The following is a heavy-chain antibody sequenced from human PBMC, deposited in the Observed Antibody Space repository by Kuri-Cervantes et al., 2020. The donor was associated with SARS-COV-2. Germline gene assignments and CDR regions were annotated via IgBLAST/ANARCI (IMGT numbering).Heavy chain of an antibody. D-gene: IGHD2-2*01. V-gene: IGHV4-4*07. CDR2: VYTSGIT. Sequence: SETLSLTCAVSGASISSYYWNWIRQPAGKGLEWIGRVYTSGITNYNPSLKSRVTMSVDTSNNQFSLKLNSVTAADTAVYYCAREGYCSSVSCFLFDYWGQGMLVPSPQ. J-gene: IGHJ4*02. CDR1: GASISSYY. CDR3: AREGYCSSVSCFLFDY.